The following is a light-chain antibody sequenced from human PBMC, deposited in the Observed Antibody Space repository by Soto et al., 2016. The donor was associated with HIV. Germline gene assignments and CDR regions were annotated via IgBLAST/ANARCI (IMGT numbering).Light chain of an antibody. CDR2: AAS. V-gene: IGKV1-33*01. Sequence: DIQMTQSPSSLSASIGDRVTITCQASQDINNFLNWYQQKPGKAPKLLIYAASDLEPGVPSRFSGSGSGTDFTFTISSLQPEDIATYYCQQYYSYSYTFGQGTKVEIK. CDR1: QDINNF. J-gene: IGKJ2*01. CDR3: QQYYSYSYT.